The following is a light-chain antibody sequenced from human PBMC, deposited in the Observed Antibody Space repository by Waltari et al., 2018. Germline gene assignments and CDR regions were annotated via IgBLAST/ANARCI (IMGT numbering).Light chain of an antibody. J-gene: IGLJ3*02. CDR2: ANT. Sequence: QSVLTQPPSVSGAPGQRVTISCTGSNSNIGAGYDVHWYQQLPGTAPKLLIYANTNRPSGVPDRFSGYKSGTSASLAITGLQAEDEADYYCQSYDSSLSGLFGGGTKLTVL. CDR3: QSYDSSLSGL. CDR1: NSNIGAGYD. V-gene: IGLV1-40*01.